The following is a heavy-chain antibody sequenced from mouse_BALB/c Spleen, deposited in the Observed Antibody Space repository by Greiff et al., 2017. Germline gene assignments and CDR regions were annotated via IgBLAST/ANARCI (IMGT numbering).Heavy chain of an antibody. Sequence: VKLQESGAELAKPGASVKMSCKASGYTFTSYWMHWVKQRPGQGLEWIGYINPSTGYTEYNQKFKDKATLTADKSSSTAYMQLSSLTSEDSAVYYCARGWDLDYWGQGTTLTVSS. V-gene: IGHV1-7*01. D-gene: IGHD4-1*01. CDR3: ARGWDLDY. J-gene: IGHJ2*01. CDR2: INPSTGYT. CDR1: GYTFTSYW.